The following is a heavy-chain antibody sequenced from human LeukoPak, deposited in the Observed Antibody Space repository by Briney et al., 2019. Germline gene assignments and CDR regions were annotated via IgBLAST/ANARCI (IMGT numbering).Heavy chain of an antibody. Sequence: PGGSLRLSCAASGFTFSGSAMHWVRQASGKGLEWVGRIRSKANSYATAYAASVKGRFTISRDDSKNTAYLQMNSLKTEDTAVYYCTRVLPLIVGATSGEYFQHWGQGTLVTVSS. V-gene: IGHV3-73*01. CDR2: IRSKANSYAT. CDR1: GFTFSGSA. CDR3: TRVLPLIVGATSGEYFQH. J-gene: IGHJ1*01. D-gene: IGHD1-26*01.